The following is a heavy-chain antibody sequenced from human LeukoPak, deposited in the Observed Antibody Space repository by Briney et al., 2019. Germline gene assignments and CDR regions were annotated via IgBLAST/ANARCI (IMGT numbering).Heavy chain of an antibody. CDR1: GFTFNDFA. V-gene: IGHV3-23*01. J-gene: IGHJ3*01. D-gene: IGHD3-16*01. CDR2: IGDAGT. Sequence: GGSLRLSCAASGFTFNDFAMTWVRQAPGKGLEWVSSIGDAGTYYADSVKGRFTISRGNSKNMLYLQLNSLRAGDTAMYYCAKNLGPFDVRGQGTMVTVSS. CDR3: AKNLGPFDV.